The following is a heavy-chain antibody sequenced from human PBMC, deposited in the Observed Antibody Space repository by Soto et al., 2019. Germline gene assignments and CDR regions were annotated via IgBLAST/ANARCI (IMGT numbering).Heavy chain of an antibody. V-gene: IGHV4-30-4*01. J-gene: IGHJ4*02. CDR1: GDSISSGDYF. CDR2: IYYTGST. Sequence: SETLSLTCTVSGDSISSGDYFWSWIRQPPGKGLEWIAYIYYTGSTFYNPSLKSQLTMSVDTSKNQFSLDLSSVTAADTAVYYCARTQWLTPFPYFDYWGQGTLVTVSS. D-gene: IGHD3-22*01. CDR3: ARTQWLTPFPYFDY.